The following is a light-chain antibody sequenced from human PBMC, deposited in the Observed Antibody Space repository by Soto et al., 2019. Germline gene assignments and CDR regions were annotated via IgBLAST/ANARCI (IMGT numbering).Light chain of an antibody. J-gene: IGKJ1*01. CDR2: GAS. CDR1: QSVSSN. V-gene: IGKV3-15*01. Sequence: EIVMTQSPATLSVSPGERATLSCRASQSVSSNLAWYQQKPGQAPSPLIYGASTRATGTPARFSGSGSGTEFTLTISSLQYEDFELYYCQQYGGSQRTVAQGTKVDIK. CDR3: QQYGGSQRT.